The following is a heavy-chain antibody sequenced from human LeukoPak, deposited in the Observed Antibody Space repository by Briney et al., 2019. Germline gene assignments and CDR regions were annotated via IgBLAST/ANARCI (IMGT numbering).Heavy chain of an antibody. CDR1: GGSISSSSYY. V-gene: IGHV4-61*05. D-gene: IGHD1-26*01. CDR2: IYYSGST. Sequence: SETLSLTCTVSGGSISSSSYYWGWIRQPPGKGLEWIGYIYYSGSTNYNPSLKSRVTISVDTSKNQFSLKLSSVTAADTAVYYCARYSGSYYYNNWFDPWGQGTLVTVSS. CDR3: ARYSGSYYYNNWFDP. J-gene: IGHJ5*02.